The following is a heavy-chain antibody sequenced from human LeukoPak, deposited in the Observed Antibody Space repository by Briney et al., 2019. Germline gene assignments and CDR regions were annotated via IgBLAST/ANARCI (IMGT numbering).Heavy chain of an antibody. J-gene: IGHJ4*02. D-gene: IGHD6-13*01. CDR3: ARVGPYSSSWYYFDY. CDR2: ISSSSSYT. V-gene: IGHV3-11*05. CDR1: GFTVSTNY. Sequence: PGGSLRLSCAASGFTVSTNYMNWVRQAPGKGLEWVSYISSSSSYTNYADSAKGRFTISRDNAKNSLYLQMNSLRAEDTAVYYRARVGPYSSSWYYFDYWGQGTLVTVSS.